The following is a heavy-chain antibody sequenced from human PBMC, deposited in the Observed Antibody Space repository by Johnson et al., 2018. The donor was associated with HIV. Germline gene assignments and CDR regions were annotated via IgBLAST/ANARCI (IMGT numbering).Heavy chain of an antibody. V-gene: IGHV3-30-3*01. CDR3: ATGVVVTAMNDAFDI. J-gene: IGHJ3*02. D-gene: IGHD2-21*02. CDR1: GFTFNSYA. Sequence: QVQLVESGGGLVKPGGSLRLSCAASGFTFNSYAMHWVCQAPGKGLEWVAVISYDGSNQYYADSVKGRFTISRDNSKNTLYLQMNSLRAEDTAVYYCATGVVVTAMNDAFDIWGQGTMVTVSS. CDR2: ISYDGSNQ.